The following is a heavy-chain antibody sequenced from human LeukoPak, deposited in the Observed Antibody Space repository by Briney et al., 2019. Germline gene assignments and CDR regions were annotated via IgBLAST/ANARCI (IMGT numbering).Heavy chain of an antibody. J-gene: IGHJ5*02. D-gene: IGHD2-2*01. CDR2: ISAYNGNT. CDR1: GYTFTSYG. CDR3: ARDTRHRYCSSTSCYRGWLDP. Sequence: GASVKVSCKASGYTFTSYGISWVRQAPGQGLEWMGWISAYNGNTNYAQKFQGRVTITADESTRTAYMELSSLRSEDTAVYYCARDTRHRYCSSTSCYRGWLDPWGQGTLVTVSS. V-gene: IGHV1-18*01.